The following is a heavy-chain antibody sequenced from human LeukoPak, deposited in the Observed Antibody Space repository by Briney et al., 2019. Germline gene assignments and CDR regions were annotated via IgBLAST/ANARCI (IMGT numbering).Heavy chain of an antibody. CDR2: INPNTGGT. CDR3: ARIHQYYSDGNGYYER. CDR1: AYTFTVNY. Sequence: ASVTVSCKTSAYTFTVNYIHWMRQAPGQGLEWMGWINPNTGGTNYGQKFQGRVTMTSDTPISTAYMELRSLRSDDTAVYYCARIHQYYSDGNGYYERWGQGTLVTVSS. J-gene: IGHJ4*02. D-gene: IGHD3-22*01. V-gene: IGHV1-2*02.